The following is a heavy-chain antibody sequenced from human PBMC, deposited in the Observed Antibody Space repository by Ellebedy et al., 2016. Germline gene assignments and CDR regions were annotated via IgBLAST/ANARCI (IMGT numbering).Heavy chain of an antibody. Sequence: GSLRLSCTVSGDSITNNYYYWGWVRQPPGKGLEWIGSIHHDWRTYYNPSLKSRVTFSVDASKNQYSLRRRSVTAADTAVYYCATSLAYLAEGLYWGQGILVTVSS. CDR2: IHHDWRT. CDR1: GDSITNNYYY. CDR3: ATSLAYLAEGLY. J-gene: IGHJ4*02. V-gene: IGHV4-39*01. D-gene: IGHD3-3*02.